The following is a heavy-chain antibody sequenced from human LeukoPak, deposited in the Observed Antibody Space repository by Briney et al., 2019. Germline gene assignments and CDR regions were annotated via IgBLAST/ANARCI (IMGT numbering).Heavy chain of an antibody. Sequence: PSETLSLTCTVSGGSISSYYWSWIRQPPGKRLEWIGYIYYSGSTNYNPSLKSRVTISVDTSKNQFSLKLSSVTAADTAVYYCARRSSGWWSFDYWGQGTLVTVSS. CDR2: IYYSGST. J-gene: IGHJ4*02. V-gene: IGHV4-59*01. D-gene: IGHD6-19*01. CDR3: ARRSSGWWSFDY. CDR1: GGSISSYY.